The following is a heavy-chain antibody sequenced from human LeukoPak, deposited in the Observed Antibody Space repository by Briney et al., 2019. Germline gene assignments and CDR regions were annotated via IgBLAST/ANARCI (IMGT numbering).Heavy chain of an antibody. V-gene: IGHV1-2*02. CDR3: ARVIAAREDAFDI. J-gene: IGHJ3*02. CDR1: GYTFTGYY. D-gene: IGHD6-13*01. Sequence: VASVKVSCKASGYTFTGYYMHWVRQAPGQGLEWMGWINPNSGGANYAQKFQGRVTMTRDTSISTAYMELSRLRSDDTAVYYCARVIAAREDAFDIWGQGTMVAVSS. CDR2: INPNSGGA.